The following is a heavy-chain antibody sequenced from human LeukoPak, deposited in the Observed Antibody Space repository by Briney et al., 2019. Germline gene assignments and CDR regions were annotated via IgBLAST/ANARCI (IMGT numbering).Heavy chain of an antibody. Sequence: ETLSLTCPVSGGSISSSSYYWGWIRQPPGQGLEWIGRIYYSGITYYNPSLKSRVTISVDTSKNQFSLKVSSMTAADTAVYYCARAPSSGWYGSFDYWGQGTLVTVSS. V-gene: IGHV4-39*07. D-gene: IGHD6-19*01. J-gene: IGHJ4*02. CDR2: IYYSGIT. CDR3: ARAPSSGWYGSFDY. CDR1: GGSISSSSYY.